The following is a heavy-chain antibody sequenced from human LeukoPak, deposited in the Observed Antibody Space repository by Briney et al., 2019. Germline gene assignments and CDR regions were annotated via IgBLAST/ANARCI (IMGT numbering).Heavy chain of an antibody. Sequence: GGSLRLSCAASGFTFSSYEMNWVRQAPGKGLEWVSYISSSGSTIYYADSVKGRFTFSRDNAKNSLYLQMNSLRAEDTAVYYCAKDLRWDSSGYYDYWGQGTLVTVSS. CDR2: ISSSGSTI. V-gene: IGHV3-48*03. J-gene: IGHJ4*02. CDR3: AKDLRWDSSGYYDY. D-gene: IGHD3-22*01. CDR1: GFTFSSYE.